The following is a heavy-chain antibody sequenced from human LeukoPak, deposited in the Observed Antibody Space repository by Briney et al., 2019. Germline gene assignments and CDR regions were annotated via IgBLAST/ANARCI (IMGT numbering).Heavy chain of an antibody. V-gene: IGHV4-34*01. CDR3: ARDLGIFHVVSSFDY. Sequence: PSETLSLTCAVYGGSFSGYYWSWIRQPPGKGLEWIGEINHSGSTNYNPSLKSRVTISVDTSKNQFSLRLSSVTAADTAVYYCARDLGIFHVVSSFDYWGQGILVTVSS. J-gene: IGHJ4*02. D-gene: IGHD2-15*01. CDR2: INHSGST. CDR1: GGSFSGYY.